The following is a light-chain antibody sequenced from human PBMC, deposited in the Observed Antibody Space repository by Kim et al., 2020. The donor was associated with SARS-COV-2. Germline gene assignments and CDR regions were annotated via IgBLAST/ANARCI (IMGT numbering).Light chain of an antibody. CDR3: CSCTESRTLV. Sequence: GQAITIACSGTNSNIGNNDHVSWYQQFPGKVPQLVIYGVYNRPSGMSSRFSGSKSGNTASLTISGLLTEDEATYFCCSCTESRTLVFGGGTQLTVL. CDR2: GVY. J-gene: IGLJ2*01. V-gene: IGLV2-23*02. CDR1: NSNIGNNDH.